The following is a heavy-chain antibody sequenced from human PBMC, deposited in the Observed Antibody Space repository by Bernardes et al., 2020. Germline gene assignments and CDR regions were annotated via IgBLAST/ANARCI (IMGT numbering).Heavy chain of an antibody. CDR1: SGSVSSGTYY. CDR3: ARYVRTGRCVDY. CDR2: MYSGGST. D-gene: IGHD2-15*01. V-gene: IGHV4-39*01. Sequence: SETLSLTCSVSSGSVSSGTYYWSWLRQPPGKGLEWIGTMYSGGSTYYNPSLKSRVTISVDTSKNQFSLELSSVTAADTAVYFCARYVRTGRCVDYWGQGAHVTVSS. J-gene: IGHJ4*02.